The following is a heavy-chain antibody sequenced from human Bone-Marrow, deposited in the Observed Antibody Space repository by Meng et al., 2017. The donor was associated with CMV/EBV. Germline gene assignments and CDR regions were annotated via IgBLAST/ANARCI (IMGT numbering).Heavy chain of an antibody. Sequence: GESLKISCAASGFTFSNYWVHWVRQAPGKGLVRVSRISSEGTTTTYADSVKGRFTISRDNAKNTLYLQMNSLRAEDTAVYYCARDYYDSSGYRNWFDPWGQGTLVTVSS. V-gene: IGHV3-74*01. CDR1: GFTFSNYW. J-gene: IGHJ5*02. CDR3: ARDYYDSSGYRNWFDP. CDR2: ISSEGTTT. D-gene: IGHD3-22*01.